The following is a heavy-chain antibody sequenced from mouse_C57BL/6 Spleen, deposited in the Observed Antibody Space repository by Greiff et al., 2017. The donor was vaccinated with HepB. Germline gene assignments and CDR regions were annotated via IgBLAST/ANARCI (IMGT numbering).Heavy chain of an antibody. V-gene: IGHV1-72*01. D-gene: IGHD4-1*01. J-gene: IGHJ3*01. CDR1: GYTFTSYW. CDR3: ARGEDWETWFAY. Sequence: VKLMESGAELVKPGASVKLSCKASGYTFTSYWMHWVKQRPGRGLEWIGRIDPNSGGTKYNEKFKSKATLTVDKPSSTAYMQRSSLTSEDSAVYYSARGEDWETWFAYWGQGALVTVSA. CDR2: IDPNSGGT.